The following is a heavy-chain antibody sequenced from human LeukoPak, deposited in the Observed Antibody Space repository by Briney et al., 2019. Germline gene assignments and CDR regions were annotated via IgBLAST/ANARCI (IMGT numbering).Heavy chain of an antibody. CDR3: ARGEVDFWSGSRGYMDV. CDR2: IYTSGST. D-gene: IGHD3-3*01. CDR1: GDSISNYY. V-gene: IGHV4-4*07. J-gene: IGHJ6*03. Sequence: SETLSLTCTVSGDSISNYYWSWIRQPAGKGLEWIGRIYTSGSTNYNPSLKSRVTMSVDTSKNQFSLKLSSVTAADTAVYYCARGEVDFWSGSRGYMDVWGKGTTVTVSS.